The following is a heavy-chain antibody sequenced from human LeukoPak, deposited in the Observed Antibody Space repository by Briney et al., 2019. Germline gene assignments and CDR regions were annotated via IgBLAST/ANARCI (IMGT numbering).Heavy chain of an antibody. CDR1: GGSISSGGYY. CDR2: IYYSGST. J-gene: IGHJ4*02. Sequence: SQTLSLTCTVSGGSISSGGYYWSWIRQHPGKGLEWIGYIYYSGSTYYNPSLKSRVTISVDTSKNQFSLKLSPVTAADTAVYYCANLYSGSYYDYWGQGTLVTVSS. V-gene: IGHV4-31*03. D-gene: IGHD1-26*01. CDR3: ANLYSGSYYDY.